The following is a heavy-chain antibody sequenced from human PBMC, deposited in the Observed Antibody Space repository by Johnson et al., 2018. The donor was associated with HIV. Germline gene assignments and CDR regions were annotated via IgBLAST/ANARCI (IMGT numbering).Heavy chain of an antibody. CDR3: ARERATLWFRASGAAFDI. V-gene: IGHV3-43D*03. D-gene: IGHD3-10*01. CDR2: ISWDGGST. CDR1: GFTFDDYA. Sequence: VQLVESGGGLVQPGGSLRLSCAASGFTFDDYAMHWVRQAPGKGLEWVSLISWDGGSTYYADSEKGRFTISRDNSKNSLYLQMNSLRAEDTAVYYCARERATLWFRASGAAFDIWGQGTMVTVSS. J-gene: IGHJ3*02.